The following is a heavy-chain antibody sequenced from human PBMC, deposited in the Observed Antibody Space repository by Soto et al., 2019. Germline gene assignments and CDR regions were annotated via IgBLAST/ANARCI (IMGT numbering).Heavy chain of an antibody. CDR2: IYYSGST. CDR1: GGSISSSSYY. Sequence: QLQLQESGPGLVKPSETLSLTCTVSGGSISSSSYYWGWIRQPPGKGLEWIGSIYYSGSTYYNPSLKSRVTISVATSKNHVSLKLSSVTAADTAVYYCATQEVGGSYVYTFDPWGQGPLVTVSS. CDR3: ATQEVGGSYVYTFDP. J-gene: IGHJ5*02. D-gene: IGHD1-26*01. V-gene: IGHV4-39*02.